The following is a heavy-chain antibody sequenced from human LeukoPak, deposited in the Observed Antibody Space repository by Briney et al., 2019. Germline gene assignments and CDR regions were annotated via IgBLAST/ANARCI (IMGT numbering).Heavy chain of an antibody. Sequence: PSETLSLTCTVSGGSIGSGDYYWSWIRQPPGKGLEWIAYMYYSGSTYHNPSLKSRVTMSADTSKNQLSLKLSSVTAADTAVYYCARPYYYDSRIDPWGQGILVTVSS. CDR2: MYYSGST. CDR3: ARPYYYDSRIDP. V-gene: IGHV4-30-4*01. CDR1: GGSIGSGDYY. D-gene: IGHD3-22*01. J-gene: IGHJ5*02.